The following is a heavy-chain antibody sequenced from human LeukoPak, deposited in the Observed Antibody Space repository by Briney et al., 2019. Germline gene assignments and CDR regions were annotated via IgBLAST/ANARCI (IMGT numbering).Heavy chain of an antibody. J-gene: IGHJ3*02. V-gene: IGHV1-69*05. D-gene: IGHD3-22*01. CDR3: ARELYYYDSSGYRLDAFDI. Sequence: ASVKVSCKASGGTFSSYAISWVRQAPGQGLEWMGGIIPIFGTANYAQKFQGRVTITTDESTSTAYMELSSLRSEDTAVYYCARELYYYDSSGYRLDAFDIWGQGTMVTVSS. CDR1: GGTFSSYA. CDR2: IIPIFGTA.